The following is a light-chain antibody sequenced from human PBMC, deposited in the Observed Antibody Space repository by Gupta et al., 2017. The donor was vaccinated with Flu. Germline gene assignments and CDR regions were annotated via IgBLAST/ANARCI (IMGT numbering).Light chain of an antibody. Sequence: QSVLTQPPSVSRAPGPRVTIPCTGSSSNIGARYNVHWYLQIPGTAPKLLIYDNSKRPSGVPDRFSGSESGTSASLAITGLQAEDEADYYCQSYDSSLNAGVFGGGTKLTVL. V-gene: IGLV1-40*01. CDR3: QSYDSSLNAGV. CDR1: SSNIGARYN. J-gene: IGLJ3*02. CDR2: DNS.